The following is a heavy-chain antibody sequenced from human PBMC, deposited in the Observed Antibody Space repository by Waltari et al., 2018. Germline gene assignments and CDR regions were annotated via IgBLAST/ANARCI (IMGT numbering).Heavy chain of an antibody. CDR2: INLFGDT. V-gene: IGHV3-43*01. Sequence: EVPLVQSGAVAAQPGGFLRLSGAAAGFRFGSVTMHWVRQSPGQGLELVSFINLFGDTNYADSVKGRFAISRDNSKSSVYLNIHDATFEDAGLYFCAKEADYPFPHFDHWGQGALVTVSS. CDR3: AKEADYPFPHFDH. CDR1: GFRFGSVT. J-gene: IGHJ4*02. D-gene: IGHD4-17*01.